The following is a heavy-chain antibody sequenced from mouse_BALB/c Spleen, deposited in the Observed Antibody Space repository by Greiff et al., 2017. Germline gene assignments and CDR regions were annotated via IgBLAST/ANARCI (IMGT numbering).Heavy chain of an antibody. V-gene: IGHV5-6-5*01. D-gene: IGHD2-4*01. CDR3: ARRIYDYDRAMDY. Sequence: EVQGVESGGGLVKPGGSLKLSCAASGFTFSSYAMSWVRQTPEKRLEWVASISSGGSTYYPDSVKGRFTISRDNARNILYLQMSSLRSEDTAMYYCARRIYDYDRAMDYWGQGTSVTVSS. CDR1: GFTFSSYA. J-gene: IGHJ4*01. CDR2: ISSGGST.